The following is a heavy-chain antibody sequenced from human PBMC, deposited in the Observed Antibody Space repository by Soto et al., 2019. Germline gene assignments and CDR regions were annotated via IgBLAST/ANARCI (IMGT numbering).Heavy chain of an antibody. J-gene: IGHJ3*02. V-gene: IGHV3-30-3*01. Sequence: TGGSLRLSCAASGFTFSSSAMHWVRQAPRKGLEWVAVISYDGSSEYCADSVKGRFTISRDNSKNTLYLQMNSLRPEDTAVYYCARDRGYPDSFNIWGQGTRVTVSS. CDR3: ARDRGYPDSFNI. CDR1: GFTFSSSA. D-gene: IGHD3-10*01. CDR2: ISYDGSSE.